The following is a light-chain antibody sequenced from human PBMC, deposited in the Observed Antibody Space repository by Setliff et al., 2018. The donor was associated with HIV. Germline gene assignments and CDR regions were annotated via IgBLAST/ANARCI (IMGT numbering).Light chain of an antibody. CDR2: DVI. V-gene: IGLV2-14*03. CDR3: SSYTSSSTWV. J-gene: IGLJ3*02. Sequence: QSALTQPASVSGSPGQWITISCTGTSSDVGGLNYVSWYQQQPGKAPQLLIYDVITRPSGVSDRFSASKSGNTASLTISGLQADDEADYYCSSYTSSSTWVFGGGTK. CDR1: SSDVGGLNY.